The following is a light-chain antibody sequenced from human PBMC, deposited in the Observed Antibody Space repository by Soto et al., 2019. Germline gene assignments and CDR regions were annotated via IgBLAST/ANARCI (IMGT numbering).Light chain of an antibody. CDR3: QSYDSGLSGDVV. CDR1: SSNIGAGYD. V-gene: IGLV1-40*01. J-gene: IGLJ2*01. CDR2: GNS. Sequence: QAVVTQPPSVSGAPGQRVTISCTGSSSNIGAGYDVHWYQQLPGTAPKVLIYGNSNRPSGVPDRFSGSKSGTSASLAITGRQAEDEAEYYCQSYDSGLSGDVVFGGGTKLTVL.